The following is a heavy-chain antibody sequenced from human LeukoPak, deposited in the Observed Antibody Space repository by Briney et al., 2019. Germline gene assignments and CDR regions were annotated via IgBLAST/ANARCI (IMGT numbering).Heavy chain of an antibody. CDR1: GGTFSTYA. CDR3: ASPANRVYGSYYGMDV. Sequence: GASVKVSCKASGGTFSTYAISWVRQAPGQGLEWMGGIIPIFGTANYAQKFQGRVTITADESTSTAYMELGSLRSEDTAVYYCASPANRVYGSYYGMDVWGQGTTVTVSS. V-gene: IGHV1-69*13. D-gene: IGHD1-14*01. J-gene: IGHJ6*02. CDR2: IIPIFGTA.